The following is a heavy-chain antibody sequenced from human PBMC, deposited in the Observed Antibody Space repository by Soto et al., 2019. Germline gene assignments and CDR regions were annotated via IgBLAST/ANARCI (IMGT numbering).Heavy chain of an antibody. CDR3: ARAVEDYYYGMDV. V-gene: IGHV4-31*03. CDR2: IYYSGST. Sequence: SETLSLTCTVSGGSISSGGYYWSWIRQHPGKGLEWIGYIYYSGSTYYNPSLKSRVTISVDTSKNQFSLKLSSVTAADTAVYYCARAVEDYYYGMDVWGQGTTVTVSS. J-gene: IGHJ6*02. CDR1: GGSISSGGYY. D-gene: IGHD6-19*01.